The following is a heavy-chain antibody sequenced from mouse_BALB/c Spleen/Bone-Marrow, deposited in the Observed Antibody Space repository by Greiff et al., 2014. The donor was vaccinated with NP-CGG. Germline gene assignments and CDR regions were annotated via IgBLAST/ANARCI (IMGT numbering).Heavy chain of an antibody. D-gene: IGHD3-1*01. CDR1: GFTFSSYT. CDR2: ISNGGGST. V-gene: IGHV5-12-2*01. J-gene: IGHJ4*01. Sequence: EVQVVESGGGLVQPGGSLKLSCAASGFTFSSYTMSWVRQTPEKRLEWVAYISNGGGSTSYPDTVKGRFTISRDNAKNTLYLQMSSLKSEDTAMYYCSRHVGNPYAMDYWGQGISVTVSS. CDR3: SRHVGNPYAMDY.